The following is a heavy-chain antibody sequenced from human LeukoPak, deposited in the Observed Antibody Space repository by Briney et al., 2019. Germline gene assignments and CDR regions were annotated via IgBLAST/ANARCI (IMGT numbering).Heavy chain of an antibody. Sequence: SETLSLTCAVYGGSFSGYYWSWIRQPPGKGLEWIGEINHSGSTNYNPSLKSRVTMSVDTSKNQFSLKLTSVTAADTAVYYCARVTTTVRYHYYGMDVWGQGTTVTVSS. CDR2: INHSGST. V-gene: IGHV4-34*01. CDR3: ARVTTTVRYHYYGMDV. D-gene: IGHD4-11*01. J-gene: IGHJ6*02. CDR1: GGSFSGYY.